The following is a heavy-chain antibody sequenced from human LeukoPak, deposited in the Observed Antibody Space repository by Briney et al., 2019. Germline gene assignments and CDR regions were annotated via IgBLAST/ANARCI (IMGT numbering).Heavy chain of an antibody. CDR2: ISDGSSTI. CDR3: VRESGHIDY. J-gene: IGHJ4*02. V-gene: IGHV3-48*04. CDR1: GFTFRSYS. D-gene: IGHD3-10*01. Sequence: QPGGSLRLSCAASGFTFRSYSMNWVRQAPGKGLEWVSYISDGSSTIYYADSVKGRFTISRDNVKNSLYLQMNSLRAEDTAVYYCVRESGHIDYWGQGTLVTVSS.